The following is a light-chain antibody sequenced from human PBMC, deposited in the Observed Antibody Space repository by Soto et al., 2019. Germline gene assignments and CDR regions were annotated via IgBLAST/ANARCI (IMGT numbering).Light chain of an antibody. CDR2: GAS. J-gene: IGKJ1*01. CDR3: QQYGSSPTWT. CDR1: QSVSSSY. Sequence: EIVLTQSPGTLSLSPGERATLSCRASQSVSSSYLAWYQQKPGQAPRLLIYGASSRATGIPDRFSGSGSGTDFTLTISRLEPEDSAVYYCQQYGSSPTWTFGQGTKVVIK. V-gene: IGKV3-20*01.